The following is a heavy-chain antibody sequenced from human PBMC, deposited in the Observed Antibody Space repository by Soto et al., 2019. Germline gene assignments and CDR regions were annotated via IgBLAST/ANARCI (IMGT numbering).Heavy chain of an antibody. J-gene: IGHJ5*02. CDR1: GFTFSTNS. Sequence: EVQLLESGGGLVQPGGSLRLSCAASGFTFSTNSITWVRQAPGKGLEWVCGISGGGDSTHYADSVTGRFTISIDNSKNMVYLQMNSLTADDTDVYFCSKWDGYGDQWGQGTLVTVSS. CDR2: ISGGGDST. D-gene: IGHD5-12*01. V-gene: IGHV3-23*01. CDR3: SKWDGYGDQ.